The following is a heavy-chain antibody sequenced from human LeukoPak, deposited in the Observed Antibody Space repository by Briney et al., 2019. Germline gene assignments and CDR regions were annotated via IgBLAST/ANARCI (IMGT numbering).Heavy chain of an antibody. D-gene: IGHD3-10*02. CDR2: IDSDGTRT. Sequence: GGSLRLSCAASGFAFSTYWMHWVRQAPGKGLVWVSRIDSDGTRTTYADSVKGRFTISRDNAKNTLYLQMNSLRAEDTAVYYCCSGTYYSDYWGQGTLVTVSS. J-gene: IGHJ4*01. CDR3: CSGTYYSDY. CDR1: GFAFSTYW. V-gene: IGHV3-74*01.